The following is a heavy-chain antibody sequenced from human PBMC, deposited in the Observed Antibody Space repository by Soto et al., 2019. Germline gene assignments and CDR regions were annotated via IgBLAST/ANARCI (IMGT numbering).Heavy chain of an antibody. CDR3: ARRQWLVGGYYYGMDV. D-gene: IGHD6-19*01. Sequence: ASVKVSCKASGYRFTSYGISWVRQAPGQGLEWMGWTSAYNGNTNYARKLQGRVTMTTDTSTSTAYMELRSLRSDDTAVYYCARRQWLVGGYYYGMDVWGQGTTVTVSS. CDR2: TSAYNGNT. V-gene: IGHV1-18*01. CDR1: GYRFTSYG. J-gene: IGHJ6*02.